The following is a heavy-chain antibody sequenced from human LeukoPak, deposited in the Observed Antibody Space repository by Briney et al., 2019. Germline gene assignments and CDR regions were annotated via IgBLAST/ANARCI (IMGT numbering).Heavy chain of an antibody. D-gene: IGHD3-16*01. CDR3: ATSIMITFGGVTDY. J-gene: IGHJ4*02. Sequence: ASVKVSCKASGYTFTGYYMHWVRQAPGQGLEWMGWINPNSGGTNYVQKFQGRVTMTRDTSISTAYMELSRLRSDDTAVYYCATSIMITFGGVTDYWGQGTLVTVSS. V-gene: IGHV1-2*02. CDR2: INPNSGGT. CDR1: GYTFTGYY.